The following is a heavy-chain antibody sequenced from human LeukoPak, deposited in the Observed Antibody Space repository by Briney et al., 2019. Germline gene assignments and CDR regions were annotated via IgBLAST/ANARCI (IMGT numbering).Heavy chain of an antibody. D-gene: IGHD2-15*01. CDR3: ASLVVVAATVPGMDV. Sequence: SETLSLTCAVYGGSFSGYYWSLIRQPPGKGLEWIGGIHHSGSTNYNPSLKSRVTISVDTSKNQFSLKLSSVTAADTAVYYCASLVVVAATVPGMDVWGQGTTVTVSS. V-gene: IGHV4-34*01. CDR2: IHHSGST. J-gene: IGHJ6*02. CDR1: GGSFSGYY.